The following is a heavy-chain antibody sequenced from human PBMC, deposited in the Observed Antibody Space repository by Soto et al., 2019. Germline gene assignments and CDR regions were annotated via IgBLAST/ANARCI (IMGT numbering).Heavy chain of an antibody. CDR3: ARLHCDSPNCVPLDP. V-gene: IGHV4-39*01. Sequence: QLQLQESGPGLVKPSETLSLTCTVSGGSISDDTYYWGWIRQPPGKGLEWIGSIYYSGTSSYNPSLTLRFTMSFDTSQKQLSLRLSSVPAADTAVYYCARLHCDSPNCVPLDPWGQGTLVIVSS. J-gene: IGHJ5*02. D-gene: IGHD2-2*01. CDR1: GGSISDDTYY. CDR2: IYYSGTS.